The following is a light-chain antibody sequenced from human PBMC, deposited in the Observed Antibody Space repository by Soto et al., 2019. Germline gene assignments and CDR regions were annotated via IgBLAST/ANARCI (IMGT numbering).Light chain of an antibody. Sequence: DIPMTQSPSTLSASVGDRVTVTCRASQSIGNWLAWYQQQPGKAPNLLIYKASTLESGAPSRFSGSGSGTEFIFTISSLQPDDSATSYCQQYNGTFGQGTKVEI. J-gene: IGKJ1*01. V-gene: IGKV1-5*03. CDR3: QQYNGT. CDR2: KAS. CDR1: QSIGNW.